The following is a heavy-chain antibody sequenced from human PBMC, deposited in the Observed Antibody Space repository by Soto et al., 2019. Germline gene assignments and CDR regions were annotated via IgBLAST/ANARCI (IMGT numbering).Heavy chain of an antibody. J-gene: IGHJ3*02. CDR2: TYYRSKWYN. CDR3: ARTPVSGDLGAFDI. CDR1: GDSVSSNSAA. Sequence: QSQTLSLTCAISGDSVSSNSAAWNWIRQSPSRGLEWLGRTYYRSKWYNDYAVSVKSRITINPDTSKNQFSLQLNSVTPEDTAVYYCARTPVSGDLGAFDIWGQGTMVTVSS. D-gene: IGHD7-27*01. V-gene: IGHV6-1*01.